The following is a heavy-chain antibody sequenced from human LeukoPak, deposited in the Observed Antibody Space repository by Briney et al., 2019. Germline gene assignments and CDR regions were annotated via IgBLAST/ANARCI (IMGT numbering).Heavy chain of an antibody. CDR2: IYYSGST. J-gene: IGHJ4*02. CDR3: ARARKDGYNNYDY. V-gene: IGHV4-59*01. CDR1: GGSISSYY. Sequence: NPSETLSLTCTVSGGSISSYYWSWIRQPPGKGLEWIGYIYYSGSTNYNPSLKSRVTISVDTSKNQFSLKLSSVTAADTAVYYCARARKDGYNNYDYWGQGTLVTVSS. D-gene: IGHD5-24*01.